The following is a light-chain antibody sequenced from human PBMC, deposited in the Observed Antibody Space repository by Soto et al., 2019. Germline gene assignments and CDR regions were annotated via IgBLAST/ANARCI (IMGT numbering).Light chain of an antibody. Sequence: QSVLTQPDSVSGSPGQSITISCTGTSSDVGGYNYVSWYQQHPGKAPKLMIYEVSNRPSGVSNRFSGSKSDNTASLTISGLQAEDEADYYCSSYTSFSTYVFGTGTKVTVL. CDR1: SSDVGGYNY. CDR2: EVS. J-gene: IGLJ1*01. CDR3: SSYTSFSTYV. V-gene: IGLV2-14*01.